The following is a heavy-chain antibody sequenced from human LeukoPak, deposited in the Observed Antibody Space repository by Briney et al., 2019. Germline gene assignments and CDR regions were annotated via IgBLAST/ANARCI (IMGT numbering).Heavy chain of an antibody. CDR1: GGSISSSSDY. CDR2: IYYSGST. V-gene: IGHV4-39*01. J-gene: IGHJ4*02. Sequence: SETLSLTCTVSGGSISSSSDYWGWIRQPPGKGMEWIGSIYYSGSTYYNPSLKSRVTISVDTSKNQFSLKVSSVTAADTAVYYCATRGGGRGIAAAGVFDYWGQGILVTVSS. CDR3: ATRGGGRGIAAAGVFDY. D-gene: IGHD6-13*01.